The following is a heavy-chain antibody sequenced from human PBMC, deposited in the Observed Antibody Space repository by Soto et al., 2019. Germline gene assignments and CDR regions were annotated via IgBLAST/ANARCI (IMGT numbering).Heavy chain of an antibody. V-gene: IGHV4-39*01. J-gene: IGHJ5*02. Sequence: QLQLQESGPGLVKPSETLSLTCTVSGGSIKNTGANWVWVRQPPGKGLEWIGSDYYTGTTYYNPSLQSRVTISIDTSKNQYSLSVNSVADADTAVYYCATHTSGSRNGPHTWGQGTLVTVSS. CDR3: ATHTSGSRNGPHT. CDR2: DYYTGTT. D-gene: IGHD1-26*01. CDR1: GGSIKNTGAN.